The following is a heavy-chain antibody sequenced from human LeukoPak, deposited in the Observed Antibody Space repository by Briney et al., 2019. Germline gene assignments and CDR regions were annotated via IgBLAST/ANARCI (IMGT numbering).Heavy chain of an antibody. V-gene: IGHV3-53*01. D-gene: IGHD4-17*01. Sequence: GSLRLSCAVSGFSVNDNYMSWVRQAPGKGLQWVSVMFPDGRTYYADSVKGRFTISRDLARNTLLLQMHSLRADDTAVHYCARTSPVYGDYDYWGQGTLVTVSS. CDR2: MFPDGRT. J-gene: IGHJ4*02. CDR1: GFSVNDNY. CDR3: ARTSPVYGDYDY.